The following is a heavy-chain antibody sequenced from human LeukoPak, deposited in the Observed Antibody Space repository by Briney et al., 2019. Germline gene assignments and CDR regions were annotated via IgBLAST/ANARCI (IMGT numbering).Heavy chain of an antibody. J-gene: IGHJ4*02. D-gene: IGHD6-13*01. CDR1: GFTFSSYA. CDR3: AREAAVLHFDC. CDR2: ISYDGNNK. Sequence: GRSLRLSCAASGFTFSSYAIHWVRQAPGKGLEWVAAISYDGNNKYYADSVKGRFTISRDNSKNTLYLQMNSLRVGDTAVYYCAREAAVLHFDCWGQGTLVTVSS. V-gene: IGHV3-30-3*01.